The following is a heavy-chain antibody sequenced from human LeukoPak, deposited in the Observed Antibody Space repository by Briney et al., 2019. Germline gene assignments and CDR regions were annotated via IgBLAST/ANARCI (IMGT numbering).Heavy chain of an antibody. Sequence: SETLSLTCAVSVYSISNSYYWGWLRQPPGEGLEWIGSIYHTGGTYYNPSLKSRVTISIDTSKNQFSLNLSSVTAADTAVYYCARDAHTYYYDTSGYYFEYWGQGALVTVSS. CDR1: VYSISNSYY. CDR3: ARDAHTYYYDTSGYYFEY. CDR2: IYHTGGT. V-gene: IGHV4-38-2*02. D-gene: IGHD3-22*01. J-gene: IGHJ4*02.